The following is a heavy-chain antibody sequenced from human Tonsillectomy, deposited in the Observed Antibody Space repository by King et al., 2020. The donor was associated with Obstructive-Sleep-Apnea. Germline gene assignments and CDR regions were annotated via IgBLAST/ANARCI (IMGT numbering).Heavy chain of an antibody. CDR1: GFTFSSYS. V-gene: IGHV3-48*01. D-gene: IGHD4-23*01. J-gene: IGHJ4*02. CDR3: ARPPRLGGNPWYVDY. Sequence: VQLVESGGGLVQPGGSLRLSCAASGFTFSSYSMNWVRQAPGKGLEWVSYISISSSTIYYADSVKGRFTISRDKAKNTPYLQMNSLRAEDTAVYYCARPPRLGGNPWYVDYWGQGTLVTVSS. CDR2: ISISSSTI.